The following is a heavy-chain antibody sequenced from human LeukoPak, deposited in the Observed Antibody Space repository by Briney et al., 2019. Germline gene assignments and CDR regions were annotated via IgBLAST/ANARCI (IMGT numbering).Heavy chain of an antibody. CDR1: GFTFSSYG. J-gene: IGHJ3*02. Sequence: GGSLRLSCAVSGFTFSSYGMHWVRHAPDKGLEWVAVVSYDGSNKYYADSVKGRFTISRDNSKNTLYLQMNSLRAEDTAVYYCARGLLLWCGEPHPDAFDIWGQGTMVTVSS. CDR3: ARGLLLWCGEPHPDAFDI. V-gene: IGHV3-30*03. D-gene: IGHD3-10*01. CDR2: VSYDGSNK.